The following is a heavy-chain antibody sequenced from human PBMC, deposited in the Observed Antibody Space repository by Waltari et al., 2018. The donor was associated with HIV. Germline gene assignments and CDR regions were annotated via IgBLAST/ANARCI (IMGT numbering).Heavy chain of an antibody. Sequence: QVQLVQSGAEVKKPGASVKVSCTASGYTFTSYGIRWVRQAPGQGLEWMGWISAYNGNTNYAQKLQGRVTMTTDTSTSTAYMELRSLRSDDTAVYYCARDKTTYYYGSGVSYWGQGTLVTVSS. CDR1: GYTFTSYG. V-gene: IGHV1-18*01. J-gene: IGHJ4*02. D-gene: IGHD3-10*01. CDR2: ISAYNGNT. CDR3: ARDKTTYYYGSGVSY.